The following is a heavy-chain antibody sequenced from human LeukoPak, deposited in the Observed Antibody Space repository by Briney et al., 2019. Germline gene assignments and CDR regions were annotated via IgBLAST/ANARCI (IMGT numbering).Heavy chain of an antibody. CDR3: ARGPISMYAIHHTFDI. CDR2: IYSGGST. CDR1: GFTVSSNY. V-gene: IGHV3-53*01. D-gene: IGHD2-8*01. J-gene: IGHJ3*02. Sequence: GGSLRLSCAASGFTVSSNYMSWVRQAPGKGLEWVSVIYSGGSTYYADSVKGRFTISRDNSKNTLYLQMNSLRAEDTAVYYCARGPISMYAIHHTFDIWGQGTMVTVSS.